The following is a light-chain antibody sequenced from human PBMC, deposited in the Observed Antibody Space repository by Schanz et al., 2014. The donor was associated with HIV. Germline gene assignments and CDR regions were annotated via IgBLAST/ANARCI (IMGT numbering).Light chain of an antibody. CDR1: QGIGND. J-gene: IGKJ5*01. V-gene: IGKV1-17*01. Sequence: DIQMTQSPSSLSASVGDRVTLTCRARQGIGNDLGWYQQRPGKAPKRLIYAASTLQSGVPSRFVGGGSGTEFTLTISGLQPEDFATYYCLQHNACPRTFGKGRRRDI. CDR3: LQHNACPRT. CDR2: AAS.